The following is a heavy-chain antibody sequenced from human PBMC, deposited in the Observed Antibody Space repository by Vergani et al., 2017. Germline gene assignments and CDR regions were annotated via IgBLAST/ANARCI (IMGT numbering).Heavy chain of an antibody. CDR2: VYTSGMT. V-gene: IGHV4-61*02. Sequence: QVQLQESGPRLVRPSQTLSLTCTVSGGSINTGAYYWGWIRQPAGKGLEWIGRVYTSGMTNYNPSLESRLTISLDTSENHLSLKLTSVTAADTAVYYCARQKDYYMDVWGKGATVTVS. J-gene: IGHJ6*03. CDR1: GGSINTGAYY. CDR3: ARQKDYYMDV.